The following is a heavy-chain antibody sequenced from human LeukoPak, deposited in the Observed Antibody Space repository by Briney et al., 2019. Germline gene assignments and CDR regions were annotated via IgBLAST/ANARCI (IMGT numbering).Heavy chain of an antibody. V-gene: IGHV3-20*04. Sequence: GGSLRLFCAASGLTFDDYGMSWVRQAPGRGLEWVSGTNWNGGSTGYADSVKGRFTISRDNAKNSLYLQMNSLRAEDTALYYCARGYGEYYFDYWGQGTLVTVSS. D-gene: IGHD4-17*01. CDR2: TNWNGGST. CDR1: GLTFDDYG. J-gene: IGHJ4*02. CDR3: ARGYGEYYFDY.